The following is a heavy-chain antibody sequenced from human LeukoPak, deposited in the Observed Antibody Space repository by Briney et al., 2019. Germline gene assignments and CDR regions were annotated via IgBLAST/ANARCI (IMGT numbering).Heavy chain of an antibody. Sequence: GGSLRLSCAASGFTFSSYGMHWVRQAPGKGLEWVAVIWYGGSNKYYADSVKGRFTISRDNSKNTLYLQMNSLRAEDTAVYYCASRAHYYGVWGQGTLVTVSS. CDR2: IWYGGSNK. D-gene: IGHD3-22*01. J-gene: IGHJ4*02. CDR3: ASRAHYYGV. V-gene: IGHV3-33*08. CDR1: GFTFSSYG.